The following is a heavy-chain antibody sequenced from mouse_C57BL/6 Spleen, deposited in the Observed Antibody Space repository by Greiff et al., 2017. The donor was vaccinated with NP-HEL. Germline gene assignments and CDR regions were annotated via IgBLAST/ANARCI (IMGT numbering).Heavy chain of an antibody. D-gene: IGHD4-1*01. V-gene: IGHV1-69*01. J-gene: IGHJ4*01. CDR3: ARLGLPYAMDY. CDR1: GYTFTSSW. CDR2: IDPSDSYT. Sequence: QVQLQQPGAELVMPGASVKLSCKASGYTFTSSWMHWVKQRPGQGLEWIGEIDPSDSYTNYNQKFKGKSTLTVDKSSSTAYMQLSSLTSEDSAVYYCARLGLPYAMDYWGQGTSVTVSS.